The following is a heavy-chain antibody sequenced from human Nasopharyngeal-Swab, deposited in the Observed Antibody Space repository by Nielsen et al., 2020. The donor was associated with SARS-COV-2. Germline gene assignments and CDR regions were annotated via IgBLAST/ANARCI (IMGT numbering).Heavy chain of an antibody. J-gene: IGHJ4*02. D-gene: IGHD2-8*02. CDR1: GFTFSSYA. CDR2: ISGSGGST. Sequence: GESLKISCAASGFTFSSYAMSWVRQAPGKGLEWVSAISGSGGSTYYADSVKGRFTISRDNSKNTLYLQMNSLRAEDTAVYYCARDLGGGCYDYWGQGTLVTVSS. CDR3: ARDLGGGCYDY. V-gene: IGHV3-23*01.